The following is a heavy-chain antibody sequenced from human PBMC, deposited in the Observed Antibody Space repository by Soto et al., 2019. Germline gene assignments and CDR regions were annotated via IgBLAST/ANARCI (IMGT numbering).Heavy chain of an antibody. CDR3: ARHRHPRGTVGATSPLDP. CDR2: HYSGGST. J-gene: IGHJ5*02. CDR1: GFSVSSNY. Sequence: GGSLRLSCAISGFSVSSNYLSWVRQAPGKGLEWASVHYSGGSTYYADSVQGRFTISRDKSNNTLYLQMRRVRAEDTAVYFCARHRHPRGTVGATSPLDPWGQGTQVTSPQ. D-gene: IGHD1-26*01. V-gene: IGHV3-53*01.